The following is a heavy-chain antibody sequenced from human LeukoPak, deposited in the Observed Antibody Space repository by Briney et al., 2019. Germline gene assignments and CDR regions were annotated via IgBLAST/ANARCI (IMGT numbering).Heavy chain of an antibody. CDR2: IYYSGST. V-gene: IGHV4-39*07. J-gene: IGHJ5*02. D-gene: IGHD3-22*01. CDR3: ARDFMVTMIVVVSNWFDP. Sequence: SETLSLTCTVSGGSISSSSYYWGWIRQPPGKGLEWIGSIYYSGSTYYNPSLKSRVTISVDTSKNQFSLKLSSVTAADTAVYYCARDFMVTMIVVVSNWFDPWGQGTLVTVSS. CDR1: GGSISSSSYY.